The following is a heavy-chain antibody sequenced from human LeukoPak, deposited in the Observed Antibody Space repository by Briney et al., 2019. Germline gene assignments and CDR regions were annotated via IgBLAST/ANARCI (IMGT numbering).Heavy chain of an antibody. CDR2: IHYSGST. CDR1: GDSISSSNYY. Sequence: SETLSLTCTVSGDSISSSNYYWGWIRQPPGKGLEWIGNIHYSGSTYYNPSLKSRVTISVDTSKNQFSLKLSSVTAADTAVYYCARRGWMVGYYFDYWGQGTLVTVSS. J-gene: IGHJ4*02. D-gene: IGHD3-10*01. CDR3: ARRGWMVGYYFDY. V-gene: IGHV4-39*01.